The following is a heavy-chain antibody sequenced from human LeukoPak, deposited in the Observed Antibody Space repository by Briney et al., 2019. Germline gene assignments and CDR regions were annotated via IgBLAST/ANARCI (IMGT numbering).Heavy chain of an antibody. CDR1: GFTFSSYS. CDR2: ISSSSSYI. Sequence: GGSLRLSCAASGFTFSSYSMTWVRQAPGKGLEWVSSISSSSSYIYYADSVKGRFTISRDNSKNTLYLQMNSLRAEDTAVHYCARDRGYSYAHPLDFWGQGTLVTVSS. V-gene: IGHV3-21*01. CDR3: ARDRGYSYAHPLDF. D-gene: IGHD5-18*01. J-gene: IGHJ4*02.